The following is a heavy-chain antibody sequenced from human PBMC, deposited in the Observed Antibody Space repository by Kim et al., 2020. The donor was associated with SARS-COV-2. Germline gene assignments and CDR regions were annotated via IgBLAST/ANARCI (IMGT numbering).Heavy chain of an antibody. CDR3: ARPDRGYSGYIDY. D-gene: IGHD5-12*01. V-gene: IGHV5-51*01. J-gene: IGHJ4*02. Sequence: YSPSFQGQVTISADKSISTAYLQWSSLKASDTAMYYCARPDRGYSGYIDYWGQGTLVTVSS.